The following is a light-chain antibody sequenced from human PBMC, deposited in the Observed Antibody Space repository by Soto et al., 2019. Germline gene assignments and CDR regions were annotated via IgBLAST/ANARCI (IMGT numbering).Light chain of an antibody. V-gene: IGKV1-27*01. J-gene: IGKJ1*01. CDR3: QNYHSAPWT. CDR2: GAS. Sequence: IQMTQSPSTLSASVGDRVTITCRASQAISNFLAWYQQKPGKVPKLLMYGASTLPSGVPSRFCGSGSGTDFTLAISSLQAEDVATYYCQNYHSAPWTFGQGTKVEIK. CDR1: QAISNF.